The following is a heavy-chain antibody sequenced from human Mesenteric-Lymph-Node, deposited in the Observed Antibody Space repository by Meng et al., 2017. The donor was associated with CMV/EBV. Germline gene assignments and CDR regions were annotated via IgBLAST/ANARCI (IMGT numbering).Heavy chain of an antibody. CDR1: GGSISSYY. CDR3: ARASRVRYFDWLLPSFDY. Sequence: SETLSLTCTVSGGSISSYYWSWIRQPPGKGLEWIGYIYYSGSTNYNPSLKSRVTISVDTSKNQFSLKLSSVTAADTAVYYCARASRVRYFDWLLPSFDYWGQGTLVTVS. J-gene: IGHJ4*02. CDR2: IYYSGST. D-gene: IGHD3-9*01. V-gene: IGHV4-59*01.